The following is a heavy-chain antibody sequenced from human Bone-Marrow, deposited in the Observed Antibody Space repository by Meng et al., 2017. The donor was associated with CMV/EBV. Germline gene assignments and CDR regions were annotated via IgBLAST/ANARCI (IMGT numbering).Heavy chain of an antibody. D-gene: IGHD6-13*01. CDR2: IIPIFGTA. Sequence: SVKVSCKASGGTFSSYAISWVRQAPGQGLEWMGGIIPIFGTANYAQKFQGRVTITTDESTSTAYMELSSLRSEDTAVYYCARDREAWYSSSWGNNWFDPWGQGTLVTVSS. CDR1: GGTFSSYA. J-gene: IGHJ5*02. V-gene: IGHV1-69*05. CDR3: ARDREAWYSSSWGNNWFDP.